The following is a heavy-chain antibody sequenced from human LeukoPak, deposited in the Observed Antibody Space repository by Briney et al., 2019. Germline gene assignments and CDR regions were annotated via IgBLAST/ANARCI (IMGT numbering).Heavy chain of an antibody. CDR1: GYTFTNYL. J-gene: IGHJ4*02. Sequence: ASVKVSCKTSGYTFTNYLIHWVRQAPGLGHEWMGIINPRRGSTRYAQKSQDRVVVTRDTSTSTVYMELSSLRSDDTAVYYCTREGAAEAKNFDYWGQGTLVTVSS. D-gene: IGHD6-13*01. CDR3: TREGAAEAKNFDY. V-gene: IGHV1-46*01. CDR2: INPRRGST.